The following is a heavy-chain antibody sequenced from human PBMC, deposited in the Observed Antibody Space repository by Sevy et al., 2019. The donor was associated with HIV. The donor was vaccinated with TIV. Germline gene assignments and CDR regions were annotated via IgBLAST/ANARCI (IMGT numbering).Heavy chain of an antibody. Sequence: GGSLRLSCAASRFSFRSYWMTWVRQAPGKGLEWVASIYQDGSEKYYMDSVKGRFPASRDNAKNSLFLQVNSLIVEDTAVYYCAGEGSYGDYVLSYYYGMDVWGQGTTVTVSS. CDR1: RFSFRSYW. D-gene: IGHD4-17*01. V-gene: IGHV3-7*01. J-gene: IGHJ6*02. CDR3: AGEGSYGDYVLSYYYGMDV. CDR2: IYQDGSEK.